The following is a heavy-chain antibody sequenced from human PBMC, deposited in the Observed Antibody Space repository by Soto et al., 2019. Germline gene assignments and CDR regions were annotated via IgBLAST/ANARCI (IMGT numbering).Heavy chain of an antibody. Sequence: ASVKVSCKASGYNFMPYGVNWVRQAPGQGLEWMGWISPWKGNTNYAQSFQGRVTMTTDTSTSTAYMELRSLTSDDTAVYYCARDLDPSGSYYTDYWGPGTLVAVSA. V-gene: IGHV1-18*04. J-gene: IGHJ4*02. CDR2: ISPWKGNT. CDR1: GYNFMPYG. D-gene: IGHD3-10*01. CDR3: ARDLDPSGSYYTDY.